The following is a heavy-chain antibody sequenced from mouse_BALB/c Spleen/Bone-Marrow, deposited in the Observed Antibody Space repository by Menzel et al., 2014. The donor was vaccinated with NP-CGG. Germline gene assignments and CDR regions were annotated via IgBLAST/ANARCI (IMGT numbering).Heavy chain of an antibody. J-gene: IGHJ2*01. CDR1: GYAFSNYW. CDR2: IYPGDGDT. CDR3: ARGRGWYFDY. Sequence: VQLQQSGAELVRPGSSVKISCKASGYAFSNYWMNWVKRRPGQGLEWIGQIYPGDGDTNYNGKFKGKATLTADESSSTAYMQLSSLTSEDSAVYFCARGRGWYFDYWGQGTTLTVSS. V-gene: IGHV1-80*01. D-gene: IGHD2-3*01.